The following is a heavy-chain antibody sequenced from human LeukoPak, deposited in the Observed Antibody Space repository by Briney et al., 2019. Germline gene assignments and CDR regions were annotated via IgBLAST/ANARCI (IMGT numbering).Heavy chain of an antibody. CDR3: AKEGMVRGVLTY. CDR1: GVTFSNYG. J-gene: IGHJ4*02. Sequence: PGGSLRLSCAASGVTFSNYGMHWVRQAPGKGLEWVAYIRYDGSNKYYADSVKGRFTISRDNSKNTLYLQMNSLRAGDTAVYYYAKEGMVRGVLTYWGQGTLVTVSS. CDR2: IRYDGSNK. V-gene: IGHV3-30*02. D-gene: IGHD3-10*01.